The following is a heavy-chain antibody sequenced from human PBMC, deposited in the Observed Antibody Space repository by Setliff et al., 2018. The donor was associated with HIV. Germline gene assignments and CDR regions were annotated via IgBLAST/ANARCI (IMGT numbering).Heavy chain of an antibody. CDR1: GYSLTGYY. J-gene: IGHJ6*03. D-gene: IGHD3-22*01. CDR3: ARDIGGYWDYHYYMDV. V-gene: IGHV1-2*02. Sequence: ASVKVSCKASGYSLTGYYMHWVRQAPGQGLEWMGWINPNSGGTQYAQKFQGRVTMTRDTSISTGSMELSRLRSDDTAVYYCARDIGGYWDYHYYMDVWGKGTTVTVSS. CDR2: INPNSGGT.